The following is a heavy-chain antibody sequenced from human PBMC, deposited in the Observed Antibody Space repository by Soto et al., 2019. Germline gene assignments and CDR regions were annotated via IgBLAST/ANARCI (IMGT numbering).Heavy chain of an antibody. CDR3: ARELLWFGELFPPEYYYYGMDV. J-gene: IGHJ6*02. V-gene: IGHV3-33*08. CDR1: GFTFSTYE. CDR2: IWYDGSNK. Sequence: PGGSLRLSCAASGFTFSTYEMNWVRQAPGKGLEWVAVIWYDGSNKYYADSVKGRFTISRDNSKNTLYLQMNSLRAEDTAVYYCARELLWFGELFPPEYYYYGMDVWGQGTTVTVSS. D-gene: IGHD3-10*01.